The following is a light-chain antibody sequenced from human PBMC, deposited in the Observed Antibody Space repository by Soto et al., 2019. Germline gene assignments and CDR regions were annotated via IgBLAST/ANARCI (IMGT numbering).Light chain of an antibody. CDR3: SSFTTSYFYV. CDR2: GVT. V-gene: IGLV2-14*01. J-gene: IGLJ1*01. Sequence: QSALTQPASVSGSPGQSITISCTGSGXDIGAYNYVSWYQQHPGKAPKLLIHGVTRRPSGVSSRFSASKSAYTASLTISGLQAEDESNYYCSSFTTSYFYVFGPGTKVTGL. CDR1: GXDIGAYNY.